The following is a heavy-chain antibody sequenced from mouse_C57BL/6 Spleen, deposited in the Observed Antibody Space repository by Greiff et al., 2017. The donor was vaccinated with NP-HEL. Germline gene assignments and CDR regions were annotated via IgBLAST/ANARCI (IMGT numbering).Heavy chain of an antibody. CDR2: INPNNGGT. Sequence: EVQLQQSGPELVKPGASVKISCKASGYTFTDYYMNWVKQSHGKSLEWIGDINPNNGGTSYNQKFKGKATLTVDKSSSTSYMELRSLTSEDSAVYYCAQGGRAQATLDDWGQGTTLTVSS. CDR3: AQGGRAQATLDD. V-gene: IGHV1-26*01. CDR1: GYTFTDYY. D-gene: IGHD3-2*02. J-gene: IGHJ2*01.